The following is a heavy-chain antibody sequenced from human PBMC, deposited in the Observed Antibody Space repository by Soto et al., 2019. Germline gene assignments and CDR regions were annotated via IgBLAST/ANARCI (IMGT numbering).Heavy chain of an antibody. D-gene: IGHD3-3*01. V-gene: IGHV2-5*02. CDR3: AHRVLRAVFGLVTTTAIYFDF. Sequence: QITLNESGPTVVKPTETLTLTCTFSGFSLTTSAVGVGWVRQSPGKAPEWLAFIYWDDDKRYSTSLKSRLTITKDTSKNQVVLTMANVDPADTATYYCAHRVLRAVFGLVTTTAIYFDFWGQGTPVVVSS. J-gene: IGHJ4*02. CDR1: GFSLTTSAVG. CDR2: IYWDDDK.